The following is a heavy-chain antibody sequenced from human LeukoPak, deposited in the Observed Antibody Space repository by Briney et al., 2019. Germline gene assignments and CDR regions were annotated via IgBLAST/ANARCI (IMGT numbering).Heavy chain of an antibody. CDR1: GYSFTSYY. V-gene: IGHV1-46*01. D-gene: IGHD1-26*01. CDR3: ARGGIVGATTRYYFDY. CDR2: INPSGGST. J-gene: IGHJ4*02. Sequence: GASVKVSCKTSGYSFTSYYMHWVRQAPGQALEWMGVINPSGGSTRNAQKSQGRVTMTRETSTSRVYMELSSLRSEDTAVYYCARGGIVGATTRYYFDYWGQGTLVTVSS.